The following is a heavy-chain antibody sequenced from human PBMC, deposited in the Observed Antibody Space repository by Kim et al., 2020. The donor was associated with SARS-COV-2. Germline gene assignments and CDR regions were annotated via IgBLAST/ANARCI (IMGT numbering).Heavy chain of an antibody. CDR2: ISGSGGST. V-gene: IGHV3-23*01. Sequence: GGSLRLSCAASGFTFSSYAMSWVRQAPGKGLEWVSAISGSGGSTYYADSVKGRFTISRDNSKNTLYLQMNSLRAEDTAVYYCAKDWGVAAAGTGYYYYYGMDVWGQGATVTVSS. J-gene: IGHJ6*02. CDR3: AKDWGVAAAGTGYYYYYGMDV. CDR1: GFTFSSYA. D-gene: IGHD6-13*01.